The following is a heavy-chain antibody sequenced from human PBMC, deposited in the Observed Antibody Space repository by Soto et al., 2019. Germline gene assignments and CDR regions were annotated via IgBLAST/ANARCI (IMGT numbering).Heavy chain of an antibody. V-gene: IGHV4-61*01. Sequence: ASETLSLTCTVSGDSVSSDSYYWTWIRQPPGKGLEWIGYIYSSGSTKYNPSLKSRVTISLDTSNNQFSLELTSVTAADTAIYYCATLATFTNSGGSDFWGQGALVTVSS. D-gene: IGHD3-10*01. J-gene: IGHJ4*02. CDR2: IYSSGST. CDR3: ATLATFTNSGGSDF. CDR1: GDSVSSDSYY.